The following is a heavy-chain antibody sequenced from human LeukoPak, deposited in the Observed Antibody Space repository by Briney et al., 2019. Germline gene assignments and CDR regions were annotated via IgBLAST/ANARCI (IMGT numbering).Heavy chain of an antibody. CDR3: ARAKGDKDYDFWSGSQVLGAFDI. Sequence: PSETLSLTCTVSGGSVSSNSCYWGWIRQPPGQGLEWIGSIFYGGSTYYNPSLKSRVTISVDRSKNQFSLKLSSVTAADTAVYYCARAKGDKDYDFWSGSQVLGAFDIWGQGTMVTVSS. D-gene: IGHD3-3*01. CDR1: GGSVSSNSCY. CDR2: IFYGGST. V-gene: IGHV4-39*07. J-gene: IGHJ3*02.